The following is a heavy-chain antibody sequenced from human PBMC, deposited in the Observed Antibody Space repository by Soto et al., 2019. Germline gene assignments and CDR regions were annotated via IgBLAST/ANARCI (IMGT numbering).Heavy chain of an antibody. J-gene: IGHJ2*01. CDR1: GFTFSSYW. CDR3: ARDIFGTGALPYWYFDL. Sequence: GGSLRLSCAASGFTFSSYWMSWVRQAPGKGLEWVANIKQDGSEKYYVDSVKGRFTISRDNAKNSLYLQMNSLRAEDTAVYYCARDIFGTGALPYWYFDLWGRGTLVTVSS. CDR2: IKQDGSEK. V-gene: IGHV3-7*01. D-gene: IGHD7-27*01.